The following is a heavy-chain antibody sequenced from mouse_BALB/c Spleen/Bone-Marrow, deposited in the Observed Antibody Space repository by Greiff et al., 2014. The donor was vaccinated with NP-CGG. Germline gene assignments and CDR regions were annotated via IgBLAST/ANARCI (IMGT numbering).Heavy chain of an antibody. CDR3: VSYKYGWYFDV. D-gene: IGHD2-14*01. CDR1: GFNIKDTY. J-gene: IGHJ1*01. CDR2: IDPXXXXX. V-gene: IGHV14-3*02. Sequence: VQLKESGAELVKPGASVKLSCTXSGFNIKDTYMHWVKQRPEQGLEWIGRIDPXXXXXXXXXXXXXXXXXXAXXSSNTAYLQLSSLTSGDTAVYYCVSYKYGWYFDVWGAGTTVTVSS.